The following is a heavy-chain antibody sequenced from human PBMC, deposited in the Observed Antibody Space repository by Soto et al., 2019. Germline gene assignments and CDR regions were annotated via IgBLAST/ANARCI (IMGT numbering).Heavy chain of an antibody. CDR3: ARVVRFFGGHAGY. J-gene: IGHJ4*02. Sequence: SSVKVSCKASGGTFSSYAISWVRQAPGQGLEWMGGIIPIFGTANYAQKFQGRVTITADESTSTAYMELSSLRSEDTAVYYCARVVRFFGGHAGYWGQGTLVTVSS. D-gene: IGHD3-3*01. CDR1: GGTFSSYA. V-gene: IGHV1-69*13. CDR2: IIPIFGTA.